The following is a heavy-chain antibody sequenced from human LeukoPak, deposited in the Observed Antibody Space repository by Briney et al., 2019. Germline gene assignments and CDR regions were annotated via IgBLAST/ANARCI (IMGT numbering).Heavy chain of an antibody. CDR3: ARGLVHDTSGYYSDY. V-gene: IGHV3-74*01. J-gene: IGHJ4*02. D-gene: IGHD3-22*01. Sequence: PGGSLRLSCAASGFTFSKYWMHWVRQTPGKGLVWVSRIDSYGSTNYADSVKGRFTISRDNAKDTLYLQMNSLRAEDTAVYYCARGLVHDTSGYYSDYWGQGTLVTVSP. CDR2: IDSYGST. CDR1: GFTFSKYW.